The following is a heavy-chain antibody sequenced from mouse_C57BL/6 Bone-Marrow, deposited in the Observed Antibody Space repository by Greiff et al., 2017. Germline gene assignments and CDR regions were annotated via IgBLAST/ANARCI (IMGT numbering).Heavy chain of an antibody. CDR1: GYTFTSYG. CDR3: ANLLRAMDY. D-gene: IGHD2-1*01. J-gene: IGHJ4*01. V-gene: IGHV1-81*01. CDR2: IYPRSGNT. Sequence: VQVVESGAELARPGASVKLSCKASGYTFTSYGISWVKQRTGQGLEWIGEIYPRSGNTYYNEKFKGKATLTADKSSSTAYMELRSLTSEDSAVYFCANLLRAMDYWGQGTSVTVAS.